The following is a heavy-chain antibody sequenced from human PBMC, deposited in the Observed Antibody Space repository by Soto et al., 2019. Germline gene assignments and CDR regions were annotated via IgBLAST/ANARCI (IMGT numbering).Heavy chain of an antibody. Sequence: QVQLQESGPGLVKPSQTLSLTCTVSGGSISSGGYYWSWIRQHPRKGLEWIGYIYYSGSTYYNPSLKSRVTISVDTSKNQFSLKLSSVTAADSAVYYCAASCVACGGFNYYGMDVWGQGTTVTVSS. V-gene: IGHV4-31*03. CDR2: IYYSGST. D-gene: IGHD5-12*01. J-gene: IGHJ6*02. CDR3: AASCVACGGFNYYGMDV. CDR1: GGSISSGGYY.